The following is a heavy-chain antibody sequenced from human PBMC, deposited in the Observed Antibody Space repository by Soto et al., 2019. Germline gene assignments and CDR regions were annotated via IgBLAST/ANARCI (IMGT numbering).Heavy chain of an antibody. J-gene: IGHJ6*02. V-gene: IGHV3-53*01. CDR2: MYSGGAT. CDR1: GLIVSNNY. CDR3: ARDRTGYYGMDV. Sequence: GSLRLSCVASGLIVSNNYMSWVRQAPGKELEWVSVMYSGGATYYADSVKGRFTISRDNSKNTLFLEMSSLRPEDTAVYYCARDRTGYYGMDVWGQGTTVTVSS.